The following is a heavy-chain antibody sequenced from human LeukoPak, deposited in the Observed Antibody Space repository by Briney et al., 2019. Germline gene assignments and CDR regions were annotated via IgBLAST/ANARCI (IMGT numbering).Heavy chain of an antibody. D-gene: IGHD4-17*01. CDR3: ARQETTVTTDAFDI. J-gene: IGHJ4*02. CDR1: GGSFSGYY. V-gene: IGHV4-34*01. CDR2: INHSGST. Sequence: KPSETLSLTCAVYGGSFSGYYWSWIRQPPGKGLEWIGEINHSGSTNYNPSLKSRVTISVDTSKNQFSLKLSSVTAADTAVYYCARQETTVTTDAFDIWGQGTLVTVSS.